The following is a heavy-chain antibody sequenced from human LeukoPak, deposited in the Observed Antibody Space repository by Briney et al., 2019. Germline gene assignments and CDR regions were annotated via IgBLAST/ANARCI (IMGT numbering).Heavy chain of an antibody. D-gene: IGHD4-23*01. V-gene: IGHV4-61*02. CDR3: ARDPTTVVTLPYYFDF. Sequence: SETLSLTCTVSGGSISSGSYYWSWIRQPAGKGLEWIGRIYTSGSTNYNPSLKSRVTISVDTSKNQFSLKLSSVTAADTAVYYCARDPTTVVTLPYYFDFWGQGTLVTVSS. CDR2: IYTSGST. CDR1: GGSISSGSYY. J-gene: IGHJ4*02.